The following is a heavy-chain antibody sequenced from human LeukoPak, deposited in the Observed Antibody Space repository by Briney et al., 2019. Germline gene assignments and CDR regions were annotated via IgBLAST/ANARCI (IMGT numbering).Heavy chain of an antibody. V-gene: IGHV4-34*01. D-gene: IGHD2-2*02. CDR2: ITHSGSP. CDR1: GGSFSDYY. J-gene: IGHJ4*02. CDR3: ARGGHDCSSTSCYTVEYYFDY. Sequence: SETLSLTCAVYGGSFSDYYWSWIRLPPGKGLEWIAEITHSGSPNYNPSLKSRVTISVDTSKNQFSLKLSSVTAADTAMYFCARGGHDCSSTSCYTVEYYFDYWGQGTQVTVSS.